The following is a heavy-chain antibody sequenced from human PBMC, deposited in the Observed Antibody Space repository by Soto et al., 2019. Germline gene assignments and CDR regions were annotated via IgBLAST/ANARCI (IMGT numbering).Heavy chain of an antibody. CDR2: IIPIFGTA. CDR3: AREGYCTNGVCGESWFDP. J-gene: IGHJ5*02. Sequence: ASVKVSCKASGGTFSSYAISWVRQAPGQGLEWMGGIIPIFGTANYAQKFQGRVTITADESTSTAYMELSSLRSEDTAVYYCAREGYCTNGVCGESWFDPCGQGPLVTVSS. D-gene: IGHD2-8*01. V-gene: IGHV1-69*13. CDR1: GGTFSSYA.